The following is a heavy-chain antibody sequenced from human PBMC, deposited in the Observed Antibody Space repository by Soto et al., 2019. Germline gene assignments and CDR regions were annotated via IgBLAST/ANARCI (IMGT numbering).Heavy chain of an antibody. Sequence: GGSLRLSYAASGFTVSSNYMSWVRQAPGKGLEWVSVIYSGGSTYYADSVKGRFTISRHNSKNTLYLQMNSLRAEDTAVYYCARVGVYGSGSLDAFDIWGQGTMVTVSS. V-gene: IGHV3-53*04. CDR1: GFTVSSNY. J-gene: IGHJ3*02. CDR2: IYSGGST. CDR3: ARVGVYGSGSLDAFDI. D-gene: IGHD3-10*01.